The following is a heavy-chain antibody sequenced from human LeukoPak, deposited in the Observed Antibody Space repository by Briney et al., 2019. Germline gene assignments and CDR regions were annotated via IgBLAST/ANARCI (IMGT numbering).Heavy chain of an antibody. CDR2: IYYSGST. Sequence: PSETLSLACTVSGGSISSYYWSWIRQPPGKGLEWIGYIYYSGSTNYNPSLKSRVTISVDTSKNQFSLKLSSVTAADTAVYYCAKGTALPMVRGVYFDYWGQGTLVTVSS. CDR1: GGSISSYY. J-gene: IGHJ4*02. D-gene: IGHD3-10*01. CDR3: AKGTALPMVRGVYFDY. V-gene: IGHV4-59*08.